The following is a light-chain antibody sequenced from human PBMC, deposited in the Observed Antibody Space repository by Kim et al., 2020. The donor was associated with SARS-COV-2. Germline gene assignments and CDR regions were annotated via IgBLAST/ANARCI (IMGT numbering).Light chain of an antibody. CDR3: QQSRTSTLT. CDR2: DTI. V-gene: IGKV3D-20*02. J-gene: IGKJ1*01. CDR1: LTMVSIY. Sequence: SPGERVASSSSGSLTMVSIYLDWYQQNPGQAPRLLNYDTITSATGIPDRFSGSGSGTDFTLTISRLEPEDFAVYYCQQSRTSTLTFGQGTKVDIK.